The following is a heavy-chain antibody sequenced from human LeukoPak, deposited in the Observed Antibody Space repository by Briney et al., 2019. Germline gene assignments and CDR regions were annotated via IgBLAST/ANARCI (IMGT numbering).Heavy chain of an antibody. CDR1: GGSISSGDYY. V-gene: IGHV4-30-2*01. J-gene: IGHJ4*02. D-gene: IGHD6-13*01. CDR2: IYHSGNT. CDR3: ARLVTSSWTYYFDY. Sequence: SQTLSLTCTVSGGSISSGDYYWSWIRQPPGKGLEWIGYIYHSGNTYYNPSLKSRVTISVDRSRNQFSLNLNSMTAADTAFYFCARLVTSSWTYYFDYWGQGTLVTVSS.